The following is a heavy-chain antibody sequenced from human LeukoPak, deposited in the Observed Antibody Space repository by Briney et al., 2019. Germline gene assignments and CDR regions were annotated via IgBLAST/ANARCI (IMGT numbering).Heavy chain of an antibody. Sequence: PGGSLRLSCAASGLTVSSNYMSWVRQAPGKGLEWVSVFYSGGSTYYADSVKGRFTISRDNSKNTLYLQMNSLRVEDTAVYYCARGVLTGQFDYWGQGTLVTVSS. CDR2: FYSGGST. CDR3: ARGVLTGQFDY. J-gene: IGHJ4*02. D-gene: IGHD3-9*01. V-gene: IGHV3-66*01. CDR1: GLTVSSNY.